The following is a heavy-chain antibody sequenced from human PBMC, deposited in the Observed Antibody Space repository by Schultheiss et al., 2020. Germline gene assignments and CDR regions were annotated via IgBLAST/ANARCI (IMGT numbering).Heavy chain of an antibody. CDR2: IYTSGST. CDR1: GGSISSYY. D-gene: IGHD2-2*01. V-gene: IGHV4-4*07. CDR3: ARVGYCSSTSCYGPHYYYGMDV. Sequence: SETLSLTCTVSGGSISSYYWSWIRQPAGKGLEWIGRIYTSGSTNYNPSLKSRVTMSVDTSKNQFSLKLSSVTAADTAVYYCARVGYCSSTSCYGPHYYYGMDVWGQGTTVTVSS. J-gene: IGHJ6*02.